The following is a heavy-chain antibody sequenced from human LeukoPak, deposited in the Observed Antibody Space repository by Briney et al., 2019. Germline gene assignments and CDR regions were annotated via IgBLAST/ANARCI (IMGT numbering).Heavy chain of an antibody. CDR2: INPNSGGT. CDR3: ARDLPSYYDYVWGSYRSGYYFDY. D-gene: IGHD3-16*02. Sequence: ASVKVSCKASGYTFTGYYMHWVRQAPGQGLEWMGWINPNSGGTNYAQKFQGRVTMTRDTSISTAYMELSRLRSDDTAVYYCARDLPSYYDYVWGSYRSGYYFDYWGQGTLVTVSS. J-gene: IGHJ4*02. CDR1: GYTFTGYY. V-gene: IGHV1-2*02.